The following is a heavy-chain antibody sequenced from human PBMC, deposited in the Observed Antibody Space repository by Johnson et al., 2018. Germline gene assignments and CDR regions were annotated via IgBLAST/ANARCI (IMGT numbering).Heavy chain of an antibody. J-gene: IGHJ3*01. Sequence: VQLVESGGGVVQSGRSLRLSCAASGFAFSRYGIHWVRQAPGKGLEWMAVISYDETKTYYADSVKGRFTISRDVSKYTLYLQMNSLIAVDTAVYYCAKSGVGSGSYDAFRLWGQGTMVTVSS. CDR3: AKSGVGSGSYDAFRL. D-gene: IGHD3-10*01. CDR2: ISYDETKT. V-gene: IGHV3-30*18. CDR1: GFAFSRYG.